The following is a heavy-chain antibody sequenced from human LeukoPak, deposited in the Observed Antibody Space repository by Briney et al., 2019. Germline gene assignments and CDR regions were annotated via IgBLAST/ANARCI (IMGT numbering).Heavy chain of an antibody. D-gene: IGHD3-22*01. CDR3: ARYGDSGGYRLRWFDP. J-gene: IGHJ5*02. V-gene: IGHV5-51*01. Sequence: KPGESLKISCKGSGYSFTSYWIGWVRQMPGKGLEWMGIIYPGDSDTRYSPSFQGQVTISADKSISTAYLQWSSLKASDTAMYYCARYGDSGGYRLRWFDPWGQGTLVTVSS. CDR2: IYPGDSDT. CDR1: GYSFTSYW.